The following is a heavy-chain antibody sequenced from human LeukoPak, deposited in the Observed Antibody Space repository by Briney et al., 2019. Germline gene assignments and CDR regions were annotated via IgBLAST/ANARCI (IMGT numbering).Heavy chain of an antibody. D-gene: IGHD5-18*01. V-gene: IGHV4-59*01. Sequence: SETLSLTCTVSGGSISSYYWSWNRQPPGKGLEWIGYIYYSGSFNYNPSLKSRVTISADTSKKQFSMKLSSVTAADTAVYYCARSPDGYRYTYFDYWGQGTLVTVSS. J-gene: IGHJ4*02. CDR1: GGSISSYY. CDR3: ARSPDGYRYTYFDY. CDR2: IYYSGSF.